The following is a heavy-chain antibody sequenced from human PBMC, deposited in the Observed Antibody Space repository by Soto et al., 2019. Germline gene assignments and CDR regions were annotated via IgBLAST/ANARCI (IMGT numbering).Heavy chain of an antibody. V-gene: IGHV4-34*01. D-gene: IGHD4-17*01. Sequence: QVQLQQWGAGLLKPSETLSLTCAVYGGSFSGYYWSWIRQPPGKGLEWIGEINHSGSTNYNPSLKSRVTISVDTSKNQFSPKLSSVTAADTAVYYCARGTTTPSTAFDIWGQGTMVTVSS. CDR2: INHSGST. CDR1: GGSFSGYY. CDR3: ARGTTTPSTAFDI. J-gene: IGHJ3*02.